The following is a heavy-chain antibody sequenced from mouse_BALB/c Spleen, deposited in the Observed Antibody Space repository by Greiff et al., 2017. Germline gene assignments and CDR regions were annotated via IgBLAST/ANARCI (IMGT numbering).Heavy chain of an antibody. CDR2: IWAGGST. V-gene: IGHV2-9*02. J-gene: IGHJ3*01. D-gene: IGHD2-2*01. Sequence: QVQLKESGPGLVAPSQSLSITCTVSGFSLTSYGVHWVRQPPGKGLGWLGVIWAGGSTNYNSALMSRLSISKDNSKSQVFLKMNSLQTDDTAMYYCARERGYDVGFAYWGQGTLVTVSA. CDR1: GFSLTSYG. CDR3: ARERGYDVGFAY.